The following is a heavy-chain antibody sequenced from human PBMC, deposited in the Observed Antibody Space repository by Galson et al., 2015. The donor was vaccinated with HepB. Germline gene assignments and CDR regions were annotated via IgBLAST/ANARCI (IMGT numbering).Heavy chain of an antibody. CDR3: ARIPGGIAAYGMDV. Sequence: PALVKPTQTLTLTCTFSGFSLSTSGMCVSWIRQPPGKALEWLALIDWDDDKYYSTSLKTRLTISKDTSKNQVVLTMTNMDPVDTATYYCARIPGGIAAYGMDVWGQGTTVTVSS. CDR1: GFSLSTSGMC. CDR2: IDWDDDK. V-gene: IGHV2-70*01. J-gene: IGHJ6*02. D-gene: IGHD6-13*01.